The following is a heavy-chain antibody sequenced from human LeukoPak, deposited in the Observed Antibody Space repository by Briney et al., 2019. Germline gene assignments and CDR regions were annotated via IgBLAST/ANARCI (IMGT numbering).Heavy chain of an antibody. CDR2: IYYSGST. CDR1: VGFINSYY. Sequence: PSETLSLTCTVSVGFINSYYWSWIRQPPGKALEWIGYIYYSGSTIYSPSLTSRVTISVDRTKNQFSLKLSSVTAADTAVYYCARRAADDAFDIWGQGTMVTVSS. CDR3: ARRAADDAFDI. V-gene: IGHV4-59*08. J-gene: IGHJ3*02.